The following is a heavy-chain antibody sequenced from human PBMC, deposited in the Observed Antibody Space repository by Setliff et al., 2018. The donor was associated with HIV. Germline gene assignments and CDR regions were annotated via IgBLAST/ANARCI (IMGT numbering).Heavy chain of an antibody. CDR1: GYDFRRYG. CDR3: ARDHCSSSGCYEYSYYGMDV. Sequence: GASVKVSCKTSGYDFRRYGIAWVRQVPGHGLEWMGIINPSGGTTYAQKFQGRVTMTRDTSISTAYMEVSRLRSDDTAVYYCARDHCSSSGCYEYSYYGMDVWGQGTTVTVSS. V-gene: IGHV1-2*02. D-gene: IGHD2-2*01. CDR2: INPSGGT. J-gene: IGHJ6*02.